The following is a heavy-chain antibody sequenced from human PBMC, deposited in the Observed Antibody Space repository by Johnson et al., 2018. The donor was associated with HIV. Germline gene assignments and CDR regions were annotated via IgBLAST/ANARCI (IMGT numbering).Heavy chain of an antibody. CDR3: AYSSSWAAGAFDI. CDR2: ISWNSGNI. D-gene: IGHD6-13*01. V-gene: IGHV3-9*01. Sequence: QLVESGGGLVQPGRSLRLSCAASGFTFDDYAMHWVRQGPGKGLEWVSGISWNSGNIGYADSVKGRFTISRDNAKNSLYLQMNSLRAEDTALYYCAYSSSWAAGAFDIWGQGTMVTVSS. J-gene: IGHJ3*02. CDR1: GFTFDDYA.